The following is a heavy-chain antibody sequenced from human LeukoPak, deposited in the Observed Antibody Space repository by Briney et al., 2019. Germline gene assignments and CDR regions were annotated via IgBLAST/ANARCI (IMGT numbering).Heavy chain of an antibody. D-gene: IGHD6-6*01. V-gene: IGHV4-59*01. J-gene: IGHJ2*01. CDR1: GGSISSYY. CDR2: IYYSGST. CDR3: ARGYSSSYGLRLPSELWYFDL. Sequence: PSETLSLTCTVSGGSISSYYWSWIRQPPGKGLEWIGYIYYSGSTNYNPSLKSRVTISVDTSKNQFSLKLSSVTAADTAVYYCARGYSSSYGLRLPSELWYFDLWGRGTLVTVSS.